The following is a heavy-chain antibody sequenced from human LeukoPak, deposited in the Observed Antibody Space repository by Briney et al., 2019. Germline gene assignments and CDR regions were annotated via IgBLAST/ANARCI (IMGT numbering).Heavy chain of an antibody. Sequence: GGSLRHSRSASGFTFSSYAMRWVRQAPGKGLEYVSGISSNGGSTNYEDSVKGRFTISRDNSKNTLYLQMSSLRAEDTAVYYCVRGHSSSSNYFDYWGQGCQFSVSS. J-gene: IGHJ4*02. CDR1: GFTFSSYA. D-gene: IGHD6-6*01. V-gene: IGHV3-64D*09. CDR3: VRGHSSSSNYFDY. CDR2: ISSNGGST.